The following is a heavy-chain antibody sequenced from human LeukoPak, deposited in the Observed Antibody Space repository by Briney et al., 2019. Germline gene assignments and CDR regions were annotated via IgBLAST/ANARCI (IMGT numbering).Heavy chain of an antibody. D-gene: IGHD6-19*01. CDR2: IIPIFGTA. V-gene: IGHV1-69*05. Sequence: SVKVSCKASGCTFSSYAISWVRQAPGQGLEWMGGIIPIFGTANDAQKFQGRVTITTDESTTTAYMELSSLRSEDTAVYYCARVYSSGCYKHFDYWGQGTLVPVSS. CDR3: ARVYSSGCYKHFDY. J-gene: IGHJ4*02. CDR1: GCTFSSYA.